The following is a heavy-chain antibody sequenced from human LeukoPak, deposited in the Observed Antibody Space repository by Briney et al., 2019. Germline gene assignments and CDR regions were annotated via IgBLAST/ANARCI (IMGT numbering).Heavy chain of an antibody. CDR1: GFTFSSYG. Sequence: GGSLRLSCAASGFTFSSYGMDWVRQAPGKGLEWVAYIRFDGGNEHYADSVKGRFTISRDNSKNTLYLQMNSLRIDDTAVYYCAKVLAGTCLTSSCPPDFWGQGTLVTVSS. D-gene: IGHD2-2*01. V-gene: IGHV3-30*02. J-gene: IGHJ4*02. CDR3: AKVLAGTCLTSSCPPDF. CDR2: IRFDGGNE.